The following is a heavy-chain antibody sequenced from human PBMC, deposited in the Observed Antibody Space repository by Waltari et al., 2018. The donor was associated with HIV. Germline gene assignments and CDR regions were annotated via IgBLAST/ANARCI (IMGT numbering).Heavy chain of an antibody. V-gene: IGHV3-30-3*01. D-gene: IGHD3-22*01. CDR2: ISYDGSNK. CDR3: ARDPYYYDSSGYLCYFDY. CDR1: GFTFSSYA. Sequence: QVQLVESGGGVVQPGRSLRLSCAASGFTFSSYAIHWVRQAPGKGLEWVAVISYDGSNKYYADSVKGRFTISRDNSKNTLYLQMNSLRAEDTAVYYCARDPYYYDSSGYLCYFDYWGQGTLVTVSS. J-gene: IGHJ4*02.